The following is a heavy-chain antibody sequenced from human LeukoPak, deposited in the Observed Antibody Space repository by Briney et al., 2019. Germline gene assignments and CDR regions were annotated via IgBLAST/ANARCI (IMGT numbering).Heavy chain of an antibody. Sequence: SETLSLTCTVSGGSISSYYWSWIRQPPGKGLEWIGYIYYSGSTNYNPSLKSRVTISVDTSKNQFSLKLSSVTAADTAVYYCARGGYSYGYFNYWGQGTLVTVSS. CDR2: IYYSGST. D-gene: IGHD5-18*01. CDR1: GGSISSYY. V-gene: IGHV4-59*01. CDR3: ARGGYSYGYFNY. J-gene: IGHJ4*02.